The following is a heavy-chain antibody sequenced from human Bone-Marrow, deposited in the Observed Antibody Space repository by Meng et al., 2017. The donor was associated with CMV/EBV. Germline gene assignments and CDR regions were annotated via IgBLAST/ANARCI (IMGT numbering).Heavy chain of an antibody. CDR1: GFTFSSYG. J-gene: IGHJ6*02. CDR2: IRYDGSNN. Sequence: GESLKISCAASGFTFSSYGMHWVRQAPGKGLEWVAFIRYDGSNNYYVDSVKGRFTISRDSSKNTLYLQMNSLRAEDTAVYYCARGYSKGLFGGMDVWGQGTTVTVSS. D-gene: IGHD4-11*01. CDR3: ARGYSKGLFGGMDV. V-gene: IGHV3-30*02.